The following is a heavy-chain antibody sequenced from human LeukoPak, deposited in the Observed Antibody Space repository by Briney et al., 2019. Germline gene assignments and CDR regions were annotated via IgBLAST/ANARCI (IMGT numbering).Heavy chain of an antibody. CDR2: IYSGGST. D-gene: IGHD6-13*01. CDR3: ARALQGSTRLGFDY. V-gene: IGHV3-53*01. J-gene: IGHJ4*02. Sequence: GGSLRLSCAASGFTVSSNYMSWVRQAPGKGLEWVSVIYSGGSTYYADSVKGRFTISRDNSKNTLYLQMNSLRAEDTAVYYCARALQGSTRLGFDYWGQGTLVTVSS. CDR1: GFTVSSNY.